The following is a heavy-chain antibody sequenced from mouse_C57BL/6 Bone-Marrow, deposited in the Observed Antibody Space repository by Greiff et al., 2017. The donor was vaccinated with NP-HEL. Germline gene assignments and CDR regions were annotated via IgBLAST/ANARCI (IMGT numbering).Heavy chain of an antibody. D-gene: IGHD1-1*01. CDR2: IYPGDGDT. CDR3: AREVITRGAMDY. CDR1: GYAFSSSW. V-gene: IGHV1-82*01. J-gene: IGHJ4*01. Sequence: VQVVESGPELVKPGASVKISCKASGYAFSSSWMNWVKQRPGKGLEWIGRIYPGDGDTNYNGKFKGKATLTADKSSSTAYMQLSSLTSEDSAVYFCAREVITRGAMDYWGQGTSVTVSS.